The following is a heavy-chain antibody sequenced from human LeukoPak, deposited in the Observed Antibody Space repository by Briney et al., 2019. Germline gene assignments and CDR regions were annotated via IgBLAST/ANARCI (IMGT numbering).Heavy chain of an antibody. CDR2: MNPNSGNT. J-gene: IGHJ3*02. CDR1: GYTFTSYD. V-gene: IGHV1-8*01. Sequence: GASVKVSCKASGYTFTSYDINWVRQATGQGLEWMGWMNPNSGNTGYAQKFQGRVTMTRNTSISTAYMELSSLRSEDTAVYYCARGFTQWLSRLDAFDIWGQGTMVTVSS. D-gene: IGHD6-19*01. CDR3: ARGFTQWLSRLDAFDI.